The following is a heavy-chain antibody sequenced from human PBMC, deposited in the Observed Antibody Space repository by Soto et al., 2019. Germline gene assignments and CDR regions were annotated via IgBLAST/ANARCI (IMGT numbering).Heavy chain of an antibody. J-gene: IGHJ6*02. CDR2: IKPNSGGT. V-gene: IGHV1-2*04. D-gene: IGHD5-12*01. CDR3: ARDQRRGYSCYGSLNYYGMDV. Sequence: ASVKVSCKASGYTFTGYYMHWVRQAPGQGLEWMGWIKPNSGGTNYAQKFQGWVTMTRDTSISTAYMELSRLRSDDTAVYYCARDQRRGYSCYGSLNYYGMDVWG. CDR1: GYTFTGYY.